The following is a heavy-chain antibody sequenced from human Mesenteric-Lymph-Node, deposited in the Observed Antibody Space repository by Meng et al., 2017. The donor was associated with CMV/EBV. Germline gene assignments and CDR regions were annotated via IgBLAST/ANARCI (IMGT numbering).Heavy chain of an antibody. CDR3: ARGRDIADRYFDL. Sequence: SVKVSCKPSGGTFSNYAVSWVRLAPGQGLEWMGGISPKSGKTNYAQKFQGRVTITTDESTSTAYMELSSLRSEDTAVYYCARGRDIADRYFDLWGRGTLVTVSS. V-gene: IGHV1-69*05. CDR1: GGTFSNYA. D-gene: IGHD5-12*01. CDR2: ISPKSGKT. J-gene: IGHJ2*01.